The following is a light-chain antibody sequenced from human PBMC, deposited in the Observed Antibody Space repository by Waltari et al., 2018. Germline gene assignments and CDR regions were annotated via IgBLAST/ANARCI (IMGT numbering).Light chain of an antibody. Sequence: SYELTQPPSVSVSPGQTARITCSGDALSKKYAYWYQQKSGQAPVLVIYEDNKRPSGIPAGFSGSSSGTMATLTITGAQVEDEADYYCYSTDGSGNHRVFGGGTKVTVL. J-gene: IGLJ2*01. V-gene: IGLV3-10*01. CDR2: EDN. CDR3: YSTDGSGNHRV. CDR1: ALSKKY.